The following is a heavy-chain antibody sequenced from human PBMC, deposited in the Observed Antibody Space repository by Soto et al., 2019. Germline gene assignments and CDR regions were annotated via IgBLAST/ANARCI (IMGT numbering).Heavy chain of an antibody. CDR3: ARTQMMNNWNQPWGYYYMDV. CDR2: IYYSGST. J-gene: IGHJ6*03. D-gene: IGHD1-20*01. V-gene: IGHV4-31*03. CDR1: GGSISSGGYY. Sequence: SETLSLTCTVSGGSISSGGYYWSWIRQHPGKGLEWIGYIYYSGSTYYNPSLKSRVTISVDTSKNQFSLKLSSVTAADTAVYYCARTQMMNNWNQPWGYYYMDVWGKGTTVTVSS.